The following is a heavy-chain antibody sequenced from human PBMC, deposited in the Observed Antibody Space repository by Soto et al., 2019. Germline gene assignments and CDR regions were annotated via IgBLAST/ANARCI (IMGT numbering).Heavy chain of an antibody. CDR1: GYSFTSYG. V-gene: IGHV1-18*04. D-gene: IGHD2-2*01. Sequence: GASVKVSCKASGYSFTSYGISWVRQAPGQGLEWMGWISAYNGNTNYEQKLQGRVTMTTDTSTSTAYMELRSLRSDDTAVYYCARVRCSSTSCYFGEDYYNYGLDLWGQGTTVTVSS. CDR2: ISAYNGNT. CDR3: ARVRCSSTSCYFGEDYYNYGLDL. J-gene: IGHJ6*02.